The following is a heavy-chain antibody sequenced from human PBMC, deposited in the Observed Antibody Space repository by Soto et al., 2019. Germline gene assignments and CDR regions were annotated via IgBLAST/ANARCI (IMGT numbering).Heavy chain of an antibody. V-gene: IGHV3-66*01. Sequence: GGSLRLSCAASGFTVSSNYMSWVRQAPGKGLEWVSVIYSGGSTYYADSVKGRFTISRDNSKNTLYLQMNSPRAEDTAVYYCAEVPKRFWLSFFDYRGKGTLVPIS. D-gene: IGHD3-3*01. CDR1: GFTVSSNY. J-gene: IGHJ4*02. CDR3: AEVPKRFWLSFFDY. CDR2: IYSGGST.